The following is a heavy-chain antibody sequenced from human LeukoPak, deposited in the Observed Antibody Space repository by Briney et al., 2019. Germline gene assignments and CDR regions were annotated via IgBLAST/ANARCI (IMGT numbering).Heavy chain of an antibody. CDR2: IYPGDSDT. D-gene: IGHD3-22*01. Sequence: GESLKISCKGSGYSCTSYWIGWVRQMPGKGLEWMGIIYPGDSDTRYSPSFQGQVTISADKSISTAYLQWSSLKASDTAMYYCARHPLYYDSSGYFGDAFDIWGQGTMVTVSS. J-gene: IGHJ3*02. CDR1: GYSCTSYW. CDR3: ARHPLYYDSSGYFGDAFDI. V-gene: IGHV5-51*01.